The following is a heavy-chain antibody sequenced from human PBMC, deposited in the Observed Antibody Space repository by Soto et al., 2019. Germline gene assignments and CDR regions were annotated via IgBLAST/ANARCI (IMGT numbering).Heavy chain of an antibody. CDR3: AKDRGWNTFDY. V-gene: IGHV3-7*01. CDR2: INQDGSER. D-gene: IGHD1-1*01. Sequence: EVQLAESGGGLVQPGGSLRLSCAASGFSFRDCWMSWVRQAPGKGLEWVANINQDGSERSSVDSVKGRVTISRDNAKNSLYLQMNSLRAEVTAVYFCAKDRGWNTFDYWGQGTLVTVPS. CDR1: GFSFRDCW. J-gene: IGHJ4*02.